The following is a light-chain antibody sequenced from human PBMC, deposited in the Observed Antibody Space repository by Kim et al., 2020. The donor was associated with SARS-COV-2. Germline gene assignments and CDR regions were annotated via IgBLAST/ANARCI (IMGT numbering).Light chain of an antibody. J-gene: IGLJ1*01. Sequence: QPVHIACTATSGDVGNYERAAWYQQSPGTAPKLIIYEVNNRPSGVPDRFSGSKSGNTASLTISGPQAEDEADYYCSSYRSSASPFVFGTGTKVTVL. CDR3: SSYRSSASPFV. CDR2: EVN. CDR1: SGDVGNYER. V-gene: IGLV2-18*02.